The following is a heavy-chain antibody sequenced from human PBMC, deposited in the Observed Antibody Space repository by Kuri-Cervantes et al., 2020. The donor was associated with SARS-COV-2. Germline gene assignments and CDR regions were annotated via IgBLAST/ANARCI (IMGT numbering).Heavy chain of an antibody. CDR2: ISYDGSNK. V-gene: IGHV3-30-3*01. CDR1: GFTFSSYA. J-gene: IGHJ3*02. D-gene: IGHD5-24*01. CDR3: AREEITRDAFDI. Sequence: GGSLRLSCAASGFTFSSYAMHWVRQAPGKGLEWVAVISYDGSNKYCADSVKGRFTISRDNSKNTLYLQMNSLRAEDTAVYYCAREEITRDAFDIWGQGTMVTVSS.